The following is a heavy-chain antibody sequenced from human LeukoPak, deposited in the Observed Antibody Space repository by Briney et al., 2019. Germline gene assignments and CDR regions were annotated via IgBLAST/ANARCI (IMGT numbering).Heavy chain of an antibody. D-gene: IGHD6-13*01. CDR1: GMSFSSYE. Sequence: GGSLRLSCAASGMSFSSYEMNWVRQAPGKGLEWVSYISSGGTTIYYADSVKGRFTNSRDNAKNSLYLQMNNLRAEDTAVYYCASARLYSSSWYCYFDYWGRGTLVTVSS. CDR2: ISSGGTTI. J-gene: IGHJ4*02. CDR3: ASARLYSSSWYCYFDY. V-gene: IGHV3-48*03.